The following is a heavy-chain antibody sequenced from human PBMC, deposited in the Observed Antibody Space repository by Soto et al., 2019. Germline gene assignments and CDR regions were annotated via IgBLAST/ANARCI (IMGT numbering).Heavy chain of an antibody. CDR3: ARDMYSSDYFVKWFEP. J-gene: IGHJ5*02. D-gene: IGHD6-19*01. V-gene: IGHV3-30*04. CDR1: GFSFSSYA. CDR2: ISKDGMNK. Sequence: QVRLVESGGGVVQPGRCLRLSCTASGFSFSSYAMYWFRQPPGKGLEWVAVISKDGMNKNYADSVKGRVTVSRDNANYSLDLQLNSLRGEDTAMYYCARDMYSSDYFVKWFEPWGQGTLVTVSS.